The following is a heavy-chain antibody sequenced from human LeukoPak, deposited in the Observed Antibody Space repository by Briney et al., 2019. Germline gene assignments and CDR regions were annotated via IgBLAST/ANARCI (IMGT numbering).Heavy chain of an antibody. V-gene: IGHV3-49*04. CDR2: IRSNLYGGTP. Sequence: PGGSLRLSCTASGFTFGDYAMTWVRQAPGKGLEWVGFIRSNLYGGTPEYAASVTGRFTISRDDSNSIAYLEMDSLKTDDTAVYYCTRDQTPYYWGQGTLVTVSS. CDR3: TRDQTPYY. CDR1: GFTFGDYA. J-gene: IGHJ4*02.